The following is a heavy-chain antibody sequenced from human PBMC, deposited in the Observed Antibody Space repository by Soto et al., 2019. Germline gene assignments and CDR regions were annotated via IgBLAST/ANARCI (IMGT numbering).Heavy chain of an antibody. J-gene: IGHJ4*02. D-gene: IGHD2-8*01. Sequence: QVQLQESGPGLVKPSETLSLTCTVSGGSINNHYWSWIRQPPGKGLEWIGSIYYSGTTNYNPSLKVRVTISVDTSKNQFSLNLTSLTAADTATYYCARANWYCEYLGQGTLVTVSS. CDR3: ARANWYCEY. V-gene: IGHV4-59*11. CDR2: IYYSGTT. CDR1: GGSINNHY.